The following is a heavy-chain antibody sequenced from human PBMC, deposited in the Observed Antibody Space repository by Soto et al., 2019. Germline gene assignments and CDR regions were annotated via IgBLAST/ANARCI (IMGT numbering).Heavy chain of an antibody. D-gene: IGHD3-3*01. CDR3: ARGYEYFHL. CDR2: IYYSGST. Sequence: QVQLQESGPGLVKPSQTLSLTCTVSGGSISIGNYYWSWIRQPPGKGLEWIGYIYYSGSTYYNPSPKRRVIISGDTAKNPFSLNLSSVTAADTAVYYCARGYEYFHLWGQGTLVAVSS. V-gene: IGHV4-30-4*01. CDR1: GGSISIGNYY. J-gene: IGHJ1*01.